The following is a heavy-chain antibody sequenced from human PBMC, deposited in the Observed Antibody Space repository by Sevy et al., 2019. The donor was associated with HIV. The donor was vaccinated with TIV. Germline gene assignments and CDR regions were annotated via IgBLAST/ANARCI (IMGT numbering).Heavy chain of an antibody. CDR3: AKEWTLLSDWYGEFDY. Sequence: VGSLRLSCAASGFTFTNYGMHWVRQAPGKGLEWVSGISNSGANTYYADSVRDRFTVSRDNSKNTVYLQLNSLRAEDTAIYYSAKEWTLLSDWYGEFDYWGQGTLVTVSS. V-gene: IGHV3-23*01. D-gene: IGHD6-19*01. CDR2: ISNSGANT. J-gene: IGHJ4*02. CDR1: GFTFTNYG.